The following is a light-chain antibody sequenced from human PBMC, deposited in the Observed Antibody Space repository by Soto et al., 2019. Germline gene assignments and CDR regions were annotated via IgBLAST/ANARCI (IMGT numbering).Light chain of an antibody. V-gene: IGLV2-14*01. CDR3: SSSTSSSSYV. CDR1: SSDVGGYNY. CDR2: DVI. Sequence: QSVLTQPASVSGSPGQSITISCTGTSSDVGGYNYVSWYQQHPGKAPKLMIYDVINRPSGVSNRFSGSKSGNTASLTISGLHAEDEADYYFSSSTSSSSYVFGTGTKLTVL. J-gene: IGLJ1*01.